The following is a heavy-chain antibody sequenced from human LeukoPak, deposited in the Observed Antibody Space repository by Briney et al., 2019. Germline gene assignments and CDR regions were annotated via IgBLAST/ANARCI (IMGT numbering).Heavy chain of an antibody. J-gene: IGHJ5*02. CDR2: ISAYSGNT. CDR3: ARDRHDRDWFDP. V-gene: IGHV1-18*01. CDR1: GYTFTSYG. Sequence: ASVKVSCKASGYTFTSYGISWVRQAPGQGLECMGWISAYSGNTNYAQKLQGRVTMTTDTSTRTAYMELRSLRSDDTAVYYCARDRHDRDWFDPWGQGTLVTVSS. D-gene: IGHD3-10*01.